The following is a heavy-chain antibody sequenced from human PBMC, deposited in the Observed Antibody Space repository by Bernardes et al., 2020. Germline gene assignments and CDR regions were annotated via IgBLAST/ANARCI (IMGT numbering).Heavy chain of an antibody. J-gene: IGHJ4*02. CDR2: IYSDGRT. D-gene: IGHD6-13*01. CDR3: ARDLGQLMFFDY. CDR1: GFTVSSNY. V-gene: IGHV3-53*01. Sequence: GGSLRLSCAASGFTVSSNYMSWVRQAPGKGLEWVSVIYSDGRTYYAHSVKGRFTISRDNSKNTLSLQMNSLRVEDTAVYFCARDLGQLMFFDYWGQGTLVTVSS.